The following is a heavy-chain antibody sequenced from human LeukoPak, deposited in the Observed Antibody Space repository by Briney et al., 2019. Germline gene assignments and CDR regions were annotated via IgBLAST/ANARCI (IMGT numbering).Heavy chain of an antibody. D-gene: IGHD6-19*01. Sequence: SETLSLTCTVSGGSISSYYWSWIRQSPGKGLERIGYIYYSGNTNYNPSLKSRVTISADTSKNQFSLKMTSVTAADTAVFYCARSFDKSVAGKYYFDYWGQGTLVTVSS. V-gene: IGHV4-59*01. CDR2: IYYSGNT. CDR1: GGSISSYY. CDR3: ARSFDKSVAGKYYFDY. J-gene: IGHJ4*02.